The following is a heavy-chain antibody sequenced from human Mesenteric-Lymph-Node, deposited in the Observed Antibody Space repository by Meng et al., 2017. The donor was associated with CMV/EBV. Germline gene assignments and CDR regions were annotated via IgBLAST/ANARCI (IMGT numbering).Heavy chain of an antibody. V-gene: IGHV4-4*02. J-gene: IGHJ5*02. CDR3: VVQVGGWFDP. CDR1: GGSINSITW. CDR2: ISHGGST. Sequence: GSLRLSCAVSGGSINSITWWSWVRQPPGKGLEWIGEISHGGSTNYNPSLESRVTISLDKSKTQFSLKLSSVTAADTAVYYCVVQVGGWFDPWGQGTLVTVSS. D-gene: IGHD3-16*01.